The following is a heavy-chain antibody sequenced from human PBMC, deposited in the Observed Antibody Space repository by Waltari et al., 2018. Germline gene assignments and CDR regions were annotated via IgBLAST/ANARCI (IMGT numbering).Heavy chain of an antibody. J-gene: IGHJ4*02. V-gene: IGHV1-69*10. Sequence: QVQLVQSGAEVKKPGSSVKVSCKASGGTFSSYAISWVRQAPGQGLEWMGGIIPILGIANYAQKFQGRVTITADKSTSTAYMELSSLRSEDTAGYYCARDLGDWNYDDYWGQVTLVTVSS. CDR2: IIPILGIA. D-gene: IGHD2-21*02. CDR1: GGTFSSYA. CDR3: ARDLGDWNYDDY.